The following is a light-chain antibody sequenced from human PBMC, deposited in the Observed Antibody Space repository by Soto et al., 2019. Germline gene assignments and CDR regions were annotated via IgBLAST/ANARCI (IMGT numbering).Light chain of an antibody. Sequence: ELVMTQSPATLSMSPGERVTLSCRASQSVSSSLAWNQQKPGQAPRLLIYGASTRSTGVTDRFSGSGSGTEFTLTISSLQSEDFAVYYCQQYNKWPWTFGQGTKVEIK. J-gene: IGKJ1*01. CDR2: GAS. V-gene: IGKV3-15*01. CDR3: QQYNKWPWT. CDR1: QSVSSS.